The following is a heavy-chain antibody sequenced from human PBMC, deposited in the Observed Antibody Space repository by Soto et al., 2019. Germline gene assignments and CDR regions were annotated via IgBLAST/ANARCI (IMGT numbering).Heavy chain of an antibody. J-gene: IGHJ6*02. D-gene: IGHD2-15*01. V-gene: IGHV4-34*01. CDR1: GGSFSGYY. CDR2: INHSGST. Sequence: SETLSLTCAVYGGSFSGYYWSWIRQPPGKGLEWIGEINHSGSTNYNPSLKSRVTISVDTSKNQFSLKLGSVTAADTAVYYCARTAIVVVVAATSGMDVWGQGTTVTVSS. CDR3: ARTAIVVVVAATSGMDV.